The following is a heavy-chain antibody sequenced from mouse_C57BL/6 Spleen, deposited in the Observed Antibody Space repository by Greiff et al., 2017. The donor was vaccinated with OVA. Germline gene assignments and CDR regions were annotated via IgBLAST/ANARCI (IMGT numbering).Heavy chain of an antibody. D-gene: IGHD2-5*01. CDR2: ISYDGSN. Sequence: EVKVEESGPGLVKPSQSLSLTCSVTGYSITSGYYWNWIRQFPGNKLEWMGYISYDGSNNYNPSLKNRISITRDTSKNQFFLKLNSVTTEDTATYYCARDSNYFPWFAYWGQGTLVTVSA. CDR3: ARDSNYFPWFAY. J-gene: IGHJ3*01. CDR1: GYSITSGYY. V-gene: IGHV3-6*01.